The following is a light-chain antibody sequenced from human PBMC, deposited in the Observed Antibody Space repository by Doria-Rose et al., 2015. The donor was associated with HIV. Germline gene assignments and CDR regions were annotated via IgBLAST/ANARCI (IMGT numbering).Light chain of an antibody. Sequence: YQQHPGKAPKLMIYEVNKRPSGVSYRFSGSKSGNTASLTISGLQAEDEADYYCCSYAGTPLVFGSGTKATVL. CDR3: CSYAGTPLV. CDR2: EVN. V-gene: IGLV2-23*02. J-gene: IGLJ1*01.